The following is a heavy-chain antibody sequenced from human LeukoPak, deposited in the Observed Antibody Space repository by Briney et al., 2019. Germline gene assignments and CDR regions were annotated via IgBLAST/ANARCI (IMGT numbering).Heavy chain of an antibody. V-gene: IGHV3-7*03. CDR2: IKQDGSEK. CDR3: AREGGATVTLGYFDY. D-gene: IGHD4-17*01. J-gene: IGHJ4*02. Sequence: PGGSLRLSCAASGFTFSSYAMSWVRQAPGKGLEWVANIKQDGSEKYYVDSVKGRFTISRDNAKNSLYLQMNSLRAEDTAVYYCAREGGATVTLGYFDYWGQGTLVTVSS. CDR1: GFTFSSYA.